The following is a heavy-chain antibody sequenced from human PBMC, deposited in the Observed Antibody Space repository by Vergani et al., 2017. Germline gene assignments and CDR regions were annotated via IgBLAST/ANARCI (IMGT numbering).Heavy chain of an antibody. CDR1: GYTFTGYY. D-gene: IGHD6-13*01. Sequence: QVQLVQSGAEVKKPGASVKVSCKASGYTFTGYYMHWVRQAPGQGLEWMGWINPNSGGTNYEQKFQGRVTMTRDTSIRTAYMELSRLRSDDTAVYYCAREYSSSYHYWGQGTLVTVSS. CDR2: INPNSGGT. V-gene: IGHV1-2*02. CDR3: AREYSSSYHY. J-gene: IGHJ4*02.